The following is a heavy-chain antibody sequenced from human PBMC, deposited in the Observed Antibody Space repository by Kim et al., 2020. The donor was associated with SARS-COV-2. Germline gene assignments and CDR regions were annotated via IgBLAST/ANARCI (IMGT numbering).Heavy chain of an antibody. Sequence: SETLSLTCTVSGGSISSSSYYWGWIRQPPGKGLEWIGSIYYSGSTYYNPPLKSRVTISVDTSKNQFSLKLSPVTAADTAVYYCARQEAYDIIYFDYWGQGTLVTISS. CDR1: GGSISSSSYY. V-gene: IGHV4-39*01. J-gene: IGHJ4*02. CDR3: ARQEAYDIIYFDY. D-gene: IGHD3-9*01. CDR2: IYYSGST.